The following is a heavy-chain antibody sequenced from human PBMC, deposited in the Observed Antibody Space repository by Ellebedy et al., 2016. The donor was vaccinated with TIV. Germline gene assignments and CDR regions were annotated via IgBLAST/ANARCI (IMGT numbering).Heavy chain of an antibody. CDR3: ARGGAYYHRYFDD. V-gene: IGHV1-69*13. CDR2: ITGMFRTV. Sequence: SVKVSRKASGGTFNSHAISWVRQAPRQGLEWMGGITGMFRTVNYAQKFQGRVTITADEFMTTAYMELSSLRSEDTAVYYCARGGAYYHRYFDDWGQGTLVTVSS. CDR1: GGTFNSHA. D-gene: IGHD3-10*01. J-gene: IGHJ4*02.